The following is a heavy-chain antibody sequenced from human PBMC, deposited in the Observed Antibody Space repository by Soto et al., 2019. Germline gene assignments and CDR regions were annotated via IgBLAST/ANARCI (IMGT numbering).Heavy chain of an antibody. CDR1: GFTFSRYA. D-gene: IGHD1-26*01. Sequence: GGSLRLSCAASGFTFSRYAVSWVRQAPGKGLEWVSAISGSGGSTYFRDTVRGRFTISRDNSKNTLYLQMDSLRAEDTAVYYCAKGVKYSNYYYGMDVWGQGTTVTVSS. J-gene: IGHJ6*02. V-gene: IGHV3-23*01. CDR2: ISGSGGST. CDR3: AKGVKYSNYYYGMDV.